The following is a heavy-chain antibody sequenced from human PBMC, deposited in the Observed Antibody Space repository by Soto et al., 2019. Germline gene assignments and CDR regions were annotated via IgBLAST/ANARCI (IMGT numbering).Heavy chain of an antibody. J-gene: IGHJ4*02. Sequence: ESLKISCKGSGYSCTSYWIGWVRQMPRKGLEWMGIIYPGDSDTRYSPSFQGQVTISADKSISTAYLQWSSLKASDTAMYYCARRVYDFWSGYHLEGSPTGPGAFDYWGQGTLVTVSS. D-gene: IGHD3-3*01. V-gene: IGHV5-51*01. CDR2: IYPGDSDT. CDR1: GYSCTSYW. CDR3: ARRVYDFWSGYHLEGSPTGPGAFDY.